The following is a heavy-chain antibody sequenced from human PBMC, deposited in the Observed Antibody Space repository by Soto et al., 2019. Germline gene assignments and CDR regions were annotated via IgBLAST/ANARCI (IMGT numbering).Heavy chain of an antibody. CDR2: IYHSGSI. J-gene: IGHJ5*02. CDR3: ARGARSGGSSYNWFDP. Sequence: SETRSRTWAVSGGSISTSNWWSFFRQPPGKGLEWIGEIYHSGSINYNPSLKSRVTISVDKSKNQFSLRLSSVTAADTAVYYCARGARSGGSSYNWFDPWGQGTLVTVSX. CDR1: GGSISTSNW. V-gene: IGHV4-4*02. D-gene: IGHD2-15*01.